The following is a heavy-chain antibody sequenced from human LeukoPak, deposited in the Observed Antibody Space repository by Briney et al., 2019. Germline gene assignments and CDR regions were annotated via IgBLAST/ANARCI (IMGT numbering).Heavy chain of an antibody. J-gene: IGHJ4*02. CDR3: ARELPFDY. V-gene: IGHV3-74*01. CDR2: INSDGTNT. Sequence: GGSLRLSCAASGFTFSMYWMHWVRQAPGKGPVWVSRINSDGTNTTYADSVKGRFTISRDTAKNTLYLQMNPLRAEDTAVYYCARELPFDYWGQGTLVTVSS. CDR1: GFTFSMYW.